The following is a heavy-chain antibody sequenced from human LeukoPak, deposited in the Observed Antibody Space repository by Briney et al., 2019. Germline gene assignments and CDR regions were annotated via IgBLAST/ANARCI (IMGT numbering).Heavy chain of an antibody. CDR2: INWNGGST. D-gene: IGHD6-13*01. J-gene: IGHJ4*02. CDR3: ASEVIAAAGLEGNY. V-gene: IGHV3-20*04. CDR1: GFTFDDYG. Sequence: PGGSLRLSCAASGFTFDDYGMSWVRQAPGKGLEWVSGINWNGGSTGYADSVKGRFTISRDNAKNSLYLQMNSLRAEDTALYYSASEVIAAAGLEGNYWGQGTLVTVSS.